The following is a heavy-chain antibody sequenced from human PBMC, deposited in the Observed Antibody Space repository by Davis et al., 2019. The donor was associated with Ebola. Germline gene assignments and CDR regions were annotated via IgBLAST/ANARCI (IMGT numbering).Heavy chain of an antibody. J-gene: IGHJ4*02. V-gene: IGHV1-18*01. CDR2: ISAYNGNT. Sequence: SVKVSRKASRYTFTSYGISWVRQAPGQGLEWMGWISAYNGNTNYVQKLQGRVTMTTDTSTSKAYMELRSLRSDDTDVYYCARGDMTTVNFDYWGQGTLVTVSS. CDR3: ARGDMTTVNFDY. D-gene: IGHD4-11*01. CDR1: RYTFTSYG.